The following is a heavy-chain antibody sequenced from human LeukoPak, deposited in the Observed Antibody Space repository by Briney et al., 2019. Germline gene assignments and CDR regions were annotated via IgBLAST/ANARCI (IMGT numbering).Heavy chain of an antibody. V-gene: IGHV1-69*13. CDR1: GYTFTSYY. J-gene: IGHJ4*02. CDR3: ARASSDDTAMATPFAY. Sequence: SVKVSCKASGYTFTSYYMHWVRQAPGQGLEWMGGITPIFGTAKYLQKFQGRVTITADESTSTAYMELSRLRFEDTAIYYCARASSDDTAMATPFAYWGQGTLVTVSS. CDR2: ITPIFGTA. D-gene: IGHD5-18*01.